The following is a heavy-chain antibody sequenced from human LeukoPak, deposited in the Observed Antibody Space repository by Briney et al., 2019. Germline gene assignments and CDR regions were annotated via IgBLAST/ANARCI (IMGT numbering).Heavy chain of an antibody. Sequence: ASVKVSCKASGYTFSNYGMSWVRQAPGHGLEWMGWIGGFNGHTKYSQKSQGRVTMTTDTSTSTAYMEVRSLRSDDTAVYYCARAWLRRKYYYYMDVWGKGTTVTVSS. CDR3: ARAWLRRKYYYYMDV. D-gene: IGHD5-12*01. V-gene: IGHV1-18*04. CDR2: IGGFNGHT. J-gene: IGHJ6*03. CDR1: GYTFSNYG.